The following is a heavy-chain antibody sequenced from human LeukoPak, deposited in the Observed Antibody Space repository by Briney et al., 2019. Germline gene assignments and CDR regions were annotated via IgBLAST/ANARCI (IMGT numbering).Heavy chain of an antibody. Sequence: PGTSLRLSCAASGFTFSSYGMHWVRQAPGKGLEWVATIWYDGNNEYYADSVRGRFTISRDNAKNSLYLQMNSLKAEDTAVYYCARDDNWGSDYWGQGTLVTVSS. CDR2: IWYDGNNE. CDR1: GFTFSSYG. D-gene: IGHD7-27*01. CDR3: ARDDNWGSDY. V-gene: IGHV3-33*01. J-gene: IGHJ4*02.